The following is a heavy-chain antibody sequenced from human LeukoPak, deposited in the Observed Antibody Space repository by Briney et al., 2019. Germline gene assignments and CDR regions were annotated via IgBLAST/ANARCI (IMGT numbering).Heavy chain of an antibody. CDR1: GGSFSGYY. CDR3: ARADYYDSSGYYYYYYYMDV. D-gene: IGHD3-22*01. Sequence: SETLSLTCAVYGGSFSGYYWSWIRQPPGQGLEWIGEINHSGSTNYNPSLKRRVTISVDTSKTQFSLKLSSVTAADTAVYYCARADYYDSSGYYYYYYYMDVWGKGTTVTVSS. J-gene: IGHJ6*03. CDR2: INHSGST. V-gene: IGHV4-34*01.